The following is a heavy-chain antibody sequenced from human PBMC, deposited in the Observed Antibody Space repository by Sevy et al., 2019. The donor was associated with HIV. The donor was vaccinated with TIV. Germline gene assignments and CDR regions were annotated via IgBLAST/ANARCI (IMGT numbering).Heavy chain of an antibody. J-gene: IGHJ4*02. D-gene: IGHD2-2*03. Sequence: GGSLRLSCAASGFTFSRYAMSWVRQAPGKGLEWVSSISGNVDNTYYADSVKGRFIISRDNSKNTLYLQMNSLRAEDTAVYYCAKPPWIDQRAFEYWRQGTLVTVSS. CDR3: AKPPWIDQRAFEY. CDR1: GFTFSRYA. V-gene: IGHV3-23*01. CDR2: ISGNVDNT.